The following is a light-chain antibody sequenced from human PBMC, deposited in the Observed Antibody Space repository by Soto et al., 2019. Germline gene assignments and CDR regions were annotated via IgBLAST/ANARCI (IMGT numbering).Light chain of an antibody. CDR2: GAS. Sequence: EIVMTQSPATLSVSPGERATLSCRASQSVSNTLAWYQQKPGQAPRLLMYGASIRATGIPARFSGGGSGPQFTLTISSLQSEDFAVYYCQQYDNWPYTFGQGTKLEIK. V-gene: IGKV3-15*01. CDR3: QQYDNWPYT. CDR1: QSVSNT. J-gene: IGKJ2*01.